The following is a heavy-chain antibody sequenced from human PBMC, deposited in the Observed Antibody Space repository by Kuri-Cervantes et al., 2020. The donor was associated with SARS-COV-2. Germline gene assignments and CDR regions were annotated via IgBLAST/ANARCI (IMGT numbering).Heavy chain of an antibody. J-gene: IGHJ5*02. CDR2: VNHRGST. CDR3: ARLGGYRSGYNWFDP. V-gene: IGHV4-34*01. Sequence: SETLSLTCAFYGESFSGYYWNWIRQSPGKGLEWISEVNHRGSTNYNPSLKSRVTISVDTSSKQFSLNLISVTAADTAVYYCARLGGYRSGYNWFDPWGQGTLVTVSS. CDR1: GESFSGYY. D-gene: IGHD5-18*01.